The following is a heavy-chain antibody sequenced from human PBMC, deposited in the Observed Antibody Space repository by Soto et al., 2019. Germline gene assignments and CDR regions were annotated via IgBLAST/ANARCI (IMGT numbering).Heavy chain of an antibody. CDR3: ASRSGQLPYYFDY. V-gene: IGHV1-18*03. D-gene: IGHD6-6*01. Sequence: QVRLVQSGAEVKKPGASVKVSCKASGFTFTNYGIKWVRQAPGQGLEWMGWISASKGNTNYAQKFQGRVTMTTDTSTTTTYMELRSLRSDDMAVYYCASRSGQLPYYFDYWGQGTQVTVSA. J-gene: IGHJ4*02. CDR1: GFTFTNYG. CDR2: ISASKGNT.